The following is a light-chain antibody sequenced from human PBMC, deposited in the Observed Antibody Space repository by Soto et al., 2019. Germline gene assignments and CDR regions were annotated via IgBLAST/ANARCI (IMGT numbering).Light chain of an antibody. CDR2: RNN. J-gene: IGLJ2*01. CDR3: AAWDDSLSVVV. CDR1: SSNIGSNY. V-gene: IGLV1-47*01. Sequence: QSVLTQPPSASVTPGQRVTISCSGSSSNIGSNYVYWYQQLPGTAPKLLIYRNNQRPSGVPDRFSGSKSGTSASLAISGLRSEDEADYYCAAWDDSLSVVVFGGGTQLTVL.